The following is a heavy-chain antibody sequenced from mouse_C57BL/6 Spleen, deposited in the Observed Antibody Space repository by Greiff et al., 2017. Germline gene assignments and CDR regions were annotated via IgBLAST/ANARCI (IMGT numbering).Heavy chain of an antibody. CDR2: SDPSDSYT. D-gene: IGHD6-1*01. J-gene: IGHJ1*03. CDR1: GYTFTSYW. V-gene: IGHV1-59*01. Sequence: VQLQQPGAELVRPGTSVKLSCKASGYTFTSYWMHWVKQRPGQGLEWIGVSDPSDSYTNYNQKFKGKATLTVDPSSSTAYMQLSRLTSDDSAVYYCSPLCEDYPTECFDFWGTGTTVTVSS. CDR3: SPLCEDYPTECFDF.